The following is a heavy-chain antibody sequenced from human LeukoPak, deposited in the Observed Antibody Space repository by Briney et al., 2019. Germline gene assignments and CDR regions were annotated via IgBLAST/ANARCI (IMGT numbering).Heavy chain of an antibody. CDR3: AREGYNILTGKRAFDI. V-gene: IGHV3-33*01. D-gene: IGHD3-9*01. J-gene: IGHJ3*02. CDR1: GFNFSSYG. CDR2: IWYDGSNK. Sequence: GGSLRLFCSASGFNFSSYGMHWVRQAPGKGLEGVAVIWYDGSNKYYADSVKGRFTISRDNSKNTLYLQMNSLRAEDTAVYYCAREGYNILTGKRAFDIWDQGTMVTVSS.